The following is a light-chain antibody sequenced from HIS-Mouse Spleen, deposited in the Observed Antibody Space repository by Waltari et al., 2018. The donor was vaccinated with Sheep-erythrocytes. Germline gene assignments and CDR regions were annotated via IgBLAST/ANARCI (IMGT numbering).Light chain of an antibody. CDR1: SSDVGGYNY. J-gene: IGLJ3*02. V-gene: IGLV2-8*01. CDR2: EVS. Sequence: QSALTQPPSASGSPGQSVTISRTGTSSDVGGYNYVSWYQQHPGNAPKPMIYEVSKRPSGVPDRVSGSKSGNTASLTVSGLQAEDEADYYCSSYAGSNNWVFGGGTKLTVL. CDR3: SSYAGSNNWV.